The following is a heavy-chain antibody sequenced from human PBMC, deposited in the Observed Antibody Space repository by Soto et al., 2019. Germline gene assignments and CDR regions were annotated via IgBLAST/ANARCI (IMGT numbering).Heavy chain of an antibody. Sequence: PSETLSLTCTVSGGSINSYYWSWIRQPPGKGLEWIGYIYYSGSTNYNPSLKSRVTISVDTSKNQFSLKLSSVTAADTAVYYCARGSFGNSPRFDYWGQGTLVTVSS. J-gene: IGHJ4*02. CDR3: ARGSFGNSPRFDY. CDR1: GGSINSYY. CDR2: IYYSGST. D-gene: IGHD3-3*01. V-gene: IGHV4-59*01.